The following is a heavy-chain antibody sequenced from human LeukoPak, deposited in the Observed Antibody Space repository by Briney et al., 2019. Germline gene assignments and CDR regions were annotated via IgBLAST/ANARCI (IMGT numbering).Heavy chain of an antibody. CDR2: IKSKTDGGTT. V-gene: IGHV3-15*01. CDR1: GFTFSNAW. J-gene: IGHJ6*02. D-gene: IGHD1-26*01. Sequence: GGSLRLSCAASGFTFSNAWMSWVRQAPGKGLEWVGRIKSKTDGGTTDYAAPVKGRFTISRDDSKNTLYLQMNSLKTEDTAVYYCAKDLWDPYYYYYYGMDVWGQGTTVTVSS. CDR3: AKDLWDPYYYYYYGMDV.